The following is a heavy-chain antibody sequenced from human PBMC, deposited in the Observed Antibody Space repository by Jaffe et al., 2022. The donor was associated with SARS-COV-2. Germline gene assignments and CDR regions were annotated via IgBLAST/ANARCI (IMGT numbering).Heavy chain of an antibody. J-gene: IGHJ6*02. Sequence: QVQLVQSGAEVKKPGASVKVSCKASGYTFTNYGISWVRQAPGQGLEWMGWISGYNGNTKYVQKLQGRVTMTTDTSTRIAYMELRRLRSDDTAVFYCARDKGPAYFGGEHHHPAYYNGLDIWGQGTTVTVSS. D-gene: IGHD2-21*01. V-gene: IGHV1-18*01. CDR1: GYTFTNYG. CDR2: ISGYNGNT. CDR3: ARDKGPAYFGGEHHHPAYYNGLDI.